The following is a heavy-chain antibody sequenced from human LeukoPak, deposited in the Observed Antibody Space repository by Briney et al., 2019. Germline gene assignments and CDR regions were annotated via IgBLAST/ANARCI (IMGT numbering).Heavy chain of an antibody. D-gene: IGHD3-22*01. Sequence: SETLSLTCAIYSESFSGYFWSWIRQPPGKGLEWIGYIYYSGSTNYNPSLKSRVTISVDTSKNQFSLKLSSVTAADTAVYYCARLDSSGYYDYFDYWGQGTLVTVSS. J-gene: IGHJ4*02. CDR2: IYYSGST. CDR1: SESFSGYF. CDR3: ARLDSSGYYDYFDY. V-gene: IGHV4-59*01.